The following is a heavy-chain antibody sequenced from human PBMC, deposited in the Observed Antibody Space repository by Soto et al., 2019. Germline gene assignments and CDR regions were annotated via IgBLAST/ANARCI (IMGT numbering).Heavy chain of an antibody. CDR3: ARVTANPDVLLWFGELMVSWFDP. CDR2: INYSGST. V-gene: IGHV4-34*01. Sequence: LEILSLTCAVYGGSFSDYYWSWIRKPPGKGLEWLGEINYSGSTNYNPSLKSRVTISVDTSKNQFSLKLSSVTAADTAVYYCARVTANPDVLLWFGELMVSWFDPWGQGTLVTVSS. CDR1: GGSFSDYY. J-gene: IGHJ5*02. D-gene: IGHD3-10*01.